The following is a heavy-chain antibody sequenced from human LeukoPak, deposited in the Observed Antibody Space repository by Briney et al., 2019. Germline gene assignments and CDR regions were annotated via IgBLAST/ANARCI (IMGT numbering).Heavy chain of an antibody. Sequence: GGSLRLSCAASGFTFSSYAMHWVRQAPGKGLEWVAVISYDGSNKYYADSVKGRFTISRDNSKNTLYLQMNGLRAEDTAVYYCARSNNWNDPFDYWGQGTLVTVSS. CDR3: ARSNNWNDPFDY. CDR2: ISYDGSNK. V-gene: IGHV3-30-3*01. J-gene: IGHJ4*02. CDR1: GFTFSSYA. D-gene: IGHD1-20*01.